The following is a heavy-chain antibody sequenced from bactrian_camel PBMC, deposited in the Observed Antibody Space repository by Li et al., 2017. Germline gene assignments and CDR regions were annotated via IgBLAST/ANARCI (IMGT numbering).Heavy chain of an antibody. D-gene: IGHD8*01. Sequence: HVQLVESGGGSVHDGGSMTLSCVGATYSCMGWFRRAPGNEREGVASIYTGTDRTYYADSVKGRFAIWQDNSKATVYLEINYLRPEDTAMYYCAADLLLMRPLEPSEYQYWGQGTQVTVSS. CDR2: IYTGTDRT. J-gene: IGHJ4*01. CDR3: AADLLLMRPLEPSEYQY. CDR1: TYSC. V-gene: IGHV3S63*01.